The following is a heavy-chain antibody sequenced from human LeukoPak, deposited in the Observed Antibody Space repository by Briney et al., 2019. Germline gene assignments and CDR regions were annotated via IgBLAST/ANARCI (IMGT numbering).Heavy chain of an antibody. J-gene: IGHJ5*02. Sequence: SETLSLTYTVSGGSISSYYWSWIRQPPGKGLEWIGYIYYSGSTNYNPSLKSRVTISVDTSKNQFSLKLSSVTAADTAVYYCARVEYSSSHDNWFDPWGQGTLVTVSS. CDR3: ARVEYSSSHDNWFDP. CDR1: GGSISSYY. V-gene: IGHV4-59*01. D-gene: IGHD6-13*01. CDR2: IYYSGST.